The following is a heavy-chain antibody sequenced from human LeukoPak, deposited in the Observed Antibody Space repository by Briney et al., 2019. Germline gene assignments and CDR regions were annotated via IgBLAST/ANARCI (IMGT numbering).Heavy chain of an antibody. V-gene: IGHV1-8*01. CDR1: GYTFTSYD. J-gene: IGHJ4*02. D-gene: IGHD6-19*01. Sequence: ASVKGSCKASGYTFTSYDINWVRQATGQGLEWMGWMNPNSGNTGYAQKFQGRVTMTRNTSISTAYMELSSLRSEDTAVYYCARGKIGSSGWFPFVYWGQGTLVTVSS. CDR2: MNPNSGNT. CDR3: ARGKIGSSGWFPFVY.